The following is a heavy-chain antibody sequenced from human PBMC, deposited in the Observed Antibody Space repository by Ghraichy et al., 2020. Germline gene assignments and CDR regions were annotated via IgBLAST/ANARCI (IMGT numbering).Heavy chain of an antibody. CDR2: TYWDDDK. J-gene: IGHJ4*02. Sequence: SGPTLVKPTQTLTLTCTFSGFSLSTTAAGVGWFRQTPGKALEWLAVTYWDDDKRYRSSLQSRLTITKDTSRDQVVLTMTNMDPVDTGTYYCAKLLGCTSEKCYFGGYFDSWGEGSLVTVSS. CDR1: GFSLSTTAAG. V-gene: IGHV2-5*02. D-gene: IGHD2-8*02. CDR3: AKLLGCTSEKCYFGGYFDS.